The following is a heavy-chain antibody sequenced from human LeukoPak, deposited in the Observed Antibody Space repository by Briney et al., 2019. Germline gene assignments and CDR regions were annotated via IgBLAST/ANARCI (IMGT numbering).Heavy chain of an antibody. V-gene: IGHV1-18*01. D-gene: IGHD3-3*01. CDR1: GYTFTSYG. Sequence: ASVKVSCKASGYTFTSYGISWVRQAPGQGLEWMGWISAYNGNTNYAQKLQGRVTMTTDTSTSTAYMELRGLRSDDTAVYYCARGGTYYDFWSGYYTPLDYWGQGTLVTVSS. J-gene: IGHJ4*02. CDR2: ISAYNGNT. CDR3: ARGGTYYDFWSGYYTPLDY.